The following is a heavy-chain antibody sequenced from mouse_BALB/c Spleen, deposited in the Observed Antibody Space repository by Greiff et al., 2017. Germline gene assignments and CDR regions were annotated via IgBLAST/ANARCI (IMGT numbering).Heavy chain of an antibody. CDR2: IYPGSGST. CDR1: GYTFTSYW. J-gene: IGHJ2*01. V-gene: IGHV1S22*01. CDR3: TRWGPSLDY. Sequence: LQQPGSELVRPGASVKLSCKASGYTFTSYWMHWVKQRHGQGLEWIGNIYPGSGSTNYDEKFKSKGTLTVDTSSSTAYMHLSSLTSEDSAVYYCTRWGPSLDYWGQGTTLTVSS.